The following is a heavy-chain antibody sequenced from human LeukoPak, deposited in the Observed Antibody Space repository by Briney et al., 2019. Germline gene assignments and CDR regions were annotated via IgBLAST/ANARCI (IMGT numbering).Heavy chain of an antibody. CDR2: IIPIFGTA. CDR1: GYTFTSYD. D-gene: IGHD6-6*01. Sequence: ASVKVSCKASGYTFTSYDINWVRQAPGQGLEWMGGIIPIFGTANYAQKFQGRVTITTDGSTSTAYMELSSLRSEDTAVYYCAREYSSSGSYMDVWGKGTTVTVSS. J-gene: IGHJ6*03. CDR3: AREYSSSGSYMDV. V-gene: IGHV1-69*05.